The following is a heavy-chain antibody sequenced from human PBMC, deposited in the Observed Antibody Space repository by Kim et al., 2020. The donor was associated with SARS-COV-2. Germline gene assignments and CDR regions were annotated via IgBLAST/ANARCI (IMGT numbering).Heavy chain of an antibody. V-gene: IGHV3-43*01. CDR2: ISWDGGST. CDR1: GFTFDDYT. J-gene: IGHJ4*02. CDR3: AKDGSSSSLDY. Sequence: GGSLRLSCAASGFTFDDYTMHWVRQAPGKGLEWVSLISWDGGSTYYADSVKGRFTISRDNSKNSLYLQMNSLRTEDTALYYCAKDGSSSSLDYWAREPWSPSPQ. D-gene: IGHD6-6*01.